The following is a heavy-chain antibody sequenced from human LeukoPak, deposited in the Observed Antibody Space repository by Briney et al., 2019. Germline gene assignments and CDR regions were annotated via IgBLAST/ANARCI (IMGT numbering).Heavy chain of an antibody. J-gene: IGHJ2*01. CDR2: IIPIFGTA. CDR1: GSTFSSYA. CDR3: ASNIVATIDRWYFDL. Sequence: ASVKVSCKASGSTFSSYAISWVRQAPGQGLEWMGGIIPIFGTANYAQKFQGRVTITTDESTSTAYMELSSLRSEDTAVYYCASNIVATIDRWYFDLWGRGTLVTVSS. D-gene: IGHD5-12*01. V-gene: IGHV1-69*05.